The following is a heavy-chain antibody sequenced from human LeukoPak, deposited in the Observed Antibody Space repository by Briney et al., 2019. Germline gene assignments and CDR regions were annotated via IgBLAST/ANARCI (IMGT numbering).Heavy chain of an antibody. Sequence: GVSLRLSCAASGFTFTSIAMTWVRQAPGKGLEWVTTIRGTGDSTHYADSVKGRFIISRDKSENMLYLQMNGLRAEDTAIYYCAKGQELDDGVFDSWGQGTLVTVSS. D-gene: IGHD1-1*01. J-gene: IGHJ4*02. CDR3: AKGQELDDGVFDS. CDR2: IRGTGDST. V-gene: IGHV3-23*01. CDR1: GFTFTSIA.